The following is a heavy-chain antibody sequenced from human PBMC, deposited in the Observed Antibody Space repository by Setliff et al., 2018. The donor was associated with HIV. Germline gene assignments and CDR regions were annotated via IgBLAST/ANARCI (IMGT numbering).Heavy chain of an antibody. J-gene: IGHJ5*02. Sequence: ASVKVSCKASGYTFSDYYLHWVRQAPGQAIEWMGWINPNSGGTNYAQKFQGRVSMTRDTSITTAYMELSGLRSDDTAVYYCARGGAIVRPYLNWFDPWGQGTLVTVSS. D-gene: IGHD1-26*01. V-gene: IGHV1-2*02. CDR1: GYTFSDYY. CDR3: ARGGAIVRPYLNWFDP. CDR2: INPNSGGT.